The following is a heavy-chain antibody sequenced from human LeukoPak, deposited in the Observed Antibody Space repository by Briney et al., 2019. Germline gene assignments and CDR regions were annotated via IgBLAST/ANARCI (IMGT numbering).Heavy chain of an antibody. D-gene: IGHD2-21*02. Sequence: SETLSLTCSVTGGSTSSYYWSWIRQPPGKGLEWIGYIYHGGSTKYNPSLKSRVTISVDTSKNQFSLKMSSVTAADTAVYYCARSIVVVTATAFDIWGQGTMVTVSS. CDR3: ARSIVVVTATAFDI. J-gene: IGHJ3*02. CDR2: IYHGGST. V-gene: IGHV4-59*01. CDR1: GGSTSSYY.